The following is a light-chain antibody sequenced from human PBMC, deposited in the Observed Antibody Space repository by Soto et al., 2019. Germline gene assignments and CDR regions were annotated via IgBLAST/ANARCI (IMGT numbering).Light chain of an antibody. J-gene: IGKJ3*01. CDR2: GAS. V-gene: IGKV3-20*01. CDR3: HHYDNSPPFT. CDR1: PSISSSY. Sequence: EIVLTQSPGTLSLSPGERATLSCRASPSISSSYLAWYQQTPGRAPRLLIYGASSRATGIPARFSGSGSGTDFTLTISGLEPEDFAVYYCHHYDNSPPFTFGPGTKGDIK.